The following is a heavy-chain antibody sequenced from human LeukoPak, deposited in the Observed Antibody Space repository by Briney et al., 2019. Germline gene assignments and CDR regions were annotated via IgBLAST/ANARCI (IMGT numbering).Heavy chain of an antibody. V-gene: IGHV3-48*03. D-gene: IGHD6-13*01. CDR1: GFTLSSYQ. CDR3: VREGQGIAAAGDV. Sequence: GGSLRLSCVVSGFTLSSYQMSWVRQAPGKGLEWVTYIGSSGNRIYYSDSVKGRFTISRDNAKNSLYLQMNSLRVEDTAVYYCVREGQGIAAAGDVWGKGTTVTVSS. J-gene: IGHJ6*04. CDR2: IGSSGNRI.